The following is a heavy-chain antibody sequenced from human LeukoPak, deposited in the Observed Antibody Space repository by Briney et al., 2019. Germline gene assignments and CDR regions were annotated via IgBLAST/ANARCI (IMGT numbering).Heavy chain of an antibody. Sequence: PGGSLRLSCAASGFKFSDYHMNWIRQAPGEGLEWISYISSRGTVTYYADSVQGRFTISRDSAENSWYLQMSALKAEDTAVYYCSGRGAGPYYFEYWGQGTLVTVSS. CDR3: SGRGAGPYYFEY. V-gene: IGHV3-11*01. CDR2: ISSRGTVT. J-gene: IGHJ4*01. D-gene: IGHD1-26*01. CDR1: GFKFSDYH.